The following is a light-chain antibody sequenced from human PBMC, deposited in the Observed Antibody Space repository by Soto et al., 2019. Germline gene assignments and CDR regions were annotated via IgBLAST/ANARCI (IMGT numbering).Light chain of an antibody. CDR2: EVF. CDR3: SSYTTTNTLYV. V-gene: IGLV2-14*01. Sequence: QSALTQPASVSGSPGQSITIPCTGTNSDVGGYNYVSWYQHHPGKAPKLMIYEVFNRPSGVSSRFSGSKSGSTASLTISGLQAEDVADYYCSSYTTTNTLYVFGTGTKVTVL. CDR1: NSDVGGYNY. J-gene: IGLJ1*01.